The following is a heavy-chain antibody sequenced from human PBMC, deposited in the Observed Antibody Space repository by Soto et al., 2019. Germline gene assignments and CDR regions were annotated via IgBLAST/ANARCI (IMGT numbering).Heavy chain of an antibody. D-gene: IGHD2-8*01. CDR3: SRAAPPIYCTNGVCHFDY. Sequence: QVQLVQSGAEVKKPGASVKVSCKASGYTFTSYDINWVRQATGQGLEWMGWMNTNSGNTGYAQKFQGRVTKTRNTLTGTAYMHLSSLRSEDTAMYYCSRAAPPIYCTNGVCHFDYWGQGTLVTVSS. V-gene: IGHV1-8*01. CDR2: MNTNSGNT. J-gene: IGHJ4*02. CDR1: GYTFTSYD.